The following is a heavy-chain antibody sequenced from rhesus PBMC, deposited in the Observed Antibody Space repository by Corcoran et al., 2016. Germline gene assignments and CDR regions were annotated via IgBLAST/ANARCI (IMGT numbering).Heavy chain of an antibody. CDR2: IDVSGRST. D-gene: IGHD3-28*01. CDR1: GGSISGNY. J-gene: IGHJ5-2*02. V-gene: IGHV4-160*01. CDR3: GGHSGGSGYYTSLDV. Sequence: QVQLQESGPGLVNPSETLSLTCAVSGGSISGNYWSWIRQPPGKGLEWIGRIDVSGRSTASTPSLKSRVSISTDTSKNQFSLKLSSVTAADTAVYYCGGHSGGSGYYTSLDVWGRGVLVTVSS.